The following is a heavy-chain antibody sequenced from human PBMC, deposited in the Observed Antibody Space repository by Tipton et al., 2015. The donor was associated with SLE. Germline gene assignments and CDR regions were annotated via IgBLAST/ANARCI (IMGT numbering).Heavy chain of an antibody. J-gene: IGHJ4*02. Sequence: QVQLVQSGGGVVQPGRSLRLSCAASGFTFSNYAMHWVRQAPGKGLEWVAVISYDGNNKYYADSVKGRFTISRDNSKNTLYLQMNSLRAEDTAVFYCARGMGDIVVVVSATTPDYWGQGTLVTVSS. D-gene: IGHD2-15*01. CDR1: GFTFSNYA. CDR3: ARGMGDIVVVVSATTPDY. V-gene: IGHV3-30*04. CDR2: ISYDGNNK.